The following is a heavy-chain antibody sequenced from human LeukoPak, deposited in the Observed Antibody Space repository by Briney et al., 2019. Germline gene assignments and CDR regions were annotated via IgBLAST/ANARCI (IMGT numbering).Heavy chain of an antibody. D-gene: IGHD3-22*01. CDR1: GGSFSGYY. CDR2: TNHSGST. Sequence: SETLSLTCAVYGGSFSGYYWSWIRQPPGKGLEWIGETNHSGSTNYNPSLKSRVTISVDTSKNQFSLKLSSVTAADTAVYYCARGGYYDSSGYYPEFDYWGQGTLVTVSS. V-gene: IGHV4-34*01. CDR3: ARGGYYDSSGYYPEFDY. J-gene: IGHJ4*02.